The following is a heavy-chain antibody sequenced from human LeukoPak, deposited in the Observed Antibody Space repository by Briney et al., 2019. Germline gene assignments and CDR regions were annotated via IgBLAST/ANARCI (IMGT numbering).Heavy chain of an antibody. D-gene: IGHD3-10*01. CDR3: ARGSSVLLWFRELLPNY. CDR2: INPNSGGT. V-gene: IGHV1-2*06. J-gene: IGHJ4*02. Sequence: GASVKVSCKASGYTFTGYYMHWVRQAPGQGLEWMGRINPNSGGTNYAQKFQGRVTMTRDTSISTAYMELSRLRSDDTAVYYCARGSSVLLWFRELLPNYWGQGTLVTVSS. CDR1: GYTFTGYY.